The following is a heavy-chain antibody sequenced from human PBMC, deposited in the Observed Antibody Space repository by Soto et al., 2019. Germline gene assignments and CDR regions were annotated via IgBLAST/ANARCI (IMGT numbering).Heavy chain of an antibody. D-gene: IGHD3-3*01. CDR2: INHSGST. Sequence: AETLSLTCAVYGGSFSGYYWSWIRQPPGKGLEWIGEINHSGSTNYNPSIKSGVTISVETSKNQFFLKLSSVTAADTAVYYCASRLITIFGVVLSYGMDVWGQGTTVTVSS. J-gene: IGHJ6*02. V-gene: IGHV4-34*01. CDR3: ASRLITIFGVVLSYGMDV. CDR1: GGSFSGYY.